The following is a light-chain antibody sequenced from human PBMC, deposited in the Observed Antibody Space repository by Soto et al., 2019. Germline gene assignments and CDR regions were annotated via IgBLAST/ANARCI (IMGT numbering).Light chain of an antibody. J-gene: IGKJ1*01. CDR2: GAS. Sequence: EIVLTQSPGTLSLSPGERATLSCRASQSVNSNYLAWYQRKPGQAPRLLIYGASNRATDIPYRFSASGSGTDFTLTIIRLEAEDFAVYYCQQYDSTPPTFGQGTKVEV. CDR1: QSVNSNY. V-gene: IGKV3-20*01. CDR3: QQYDSTPPT.